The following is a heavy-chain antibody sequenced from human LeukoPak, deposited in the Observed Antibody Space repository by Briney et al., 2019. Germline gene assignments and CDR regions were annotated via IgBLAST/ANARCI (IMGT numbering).Heavy chain of an antibody. J-gene: IGHJ4*02. CDR3: AKPPRDVLLWFGELFRGYFDY. D-gene: IGHD3-10*01. CDR2: IRYDGSNK. Sequence: PGGSLRLSCAASGFTFSSYGMHWVRQAPGKGLEWVAFIRYDGSNKYYADSVKGRFTISRDNSKNTLYLQVNSLRAEDTVVYYCAKPPRDVLLWFGELFRGYFDYWGQGTPVTVSS. V-gene: IGHV3-30*02. CDR1: GFTFSSYG.